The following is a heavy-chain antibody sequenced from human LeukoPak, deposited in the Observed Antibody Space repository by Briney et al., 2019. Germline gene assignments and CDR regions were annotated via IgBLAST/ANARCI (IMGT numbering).Heavy chain of an antibody. CDR2: VTSDGRWT. J-gene: IGHJ4*02. CDR3: AKGTSWFGED. V-gene: IGHV3-23*01. CDR1: GFTFSTYA. Sequence: PGGSLRLSCAALGFTFSTYAMTWVRQAPGKGLEWVAAVTSDGRWTNYADSVKGRFTVSRDNSKDTLFMQMSSLRAEDTAVYYCAKGTSWFGEDWGLGTLVTVSS. D-gene: IGHD3-10*01.